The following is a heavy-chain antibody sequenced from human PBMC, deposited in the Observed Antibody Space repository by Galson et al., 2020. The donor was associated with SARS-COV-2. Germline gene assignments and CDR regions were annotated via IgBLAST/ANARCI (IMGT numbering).Heavy chain of an antibody. Sequence: SETLSLTCAVYGGSFSGYYWSWIRQPPGKGLEWIGEINHSGSTNYNPSPKSGLTISVDTSTNQFSLKLSSVTAADTAVYYCARGARQWLAPRKKQSYYFDYWGQGTLVTVSS. J-gene: IGHJ4*02. CDR3: ARGARQWLAPRKKQSYYFDY. CDR1: GGSFSGYY. V-gene: IGHV4-34*01. CDR2: INHSGST. D-gene: IGHD6-19*01.